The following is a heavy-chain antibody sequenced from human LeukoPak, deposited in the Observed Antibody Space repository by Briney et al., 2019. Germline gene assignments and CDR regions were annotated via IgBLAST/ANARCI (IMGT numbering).Heavy chain of an antibody. CDR1: GFTFSSYA. D-gene: IGHD3-22*01. Sequence: PGGSLRLSCAASGFTFSSYAMSWVRQAPGKGLEWVSAISGSGGSTYYADSVKGRFTISRDNSKSTLYLQMNSLRAEDTAVYYCAKLPPYDSSGYYYRPVYYFDYWGQGTLVTVSS. CDR3: AKLPPYDSSGYYYRPVYYFDY. V-gene: IGHV3-23*01. J-gene: IGHJ4*02. CDR2: ISGSGGST.